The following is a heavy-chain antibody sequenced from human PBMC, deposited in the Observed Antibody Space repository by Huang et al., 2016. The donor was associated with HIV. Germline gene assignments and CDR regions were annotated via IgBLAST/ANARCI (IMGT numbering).Heavy chain of an antibody. CDR2: IIPIFGAA. CDR1: GGTFNRYG. Sequence: QVQLVQSGAEVKTPGSSVKVSCKASGGTFNRYGISWMRQAPGQGLEWTGGIIPIFGAANYAQKFQGRFTITADESTNTAYMELSSLRIDDTAVYYCARTSNWKAEYFRFWGQGTLVTVAP. CDR3: ARTSNWKAEYFRF. J-gene: IGHJ1*01. V-gene: IGHV1-69*13. D-gene: IGHD1-20*01.